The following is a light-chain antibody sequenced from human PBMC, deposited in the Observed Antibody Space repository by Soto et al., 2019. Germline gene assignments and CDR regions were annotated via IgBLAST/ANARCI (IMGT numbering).Light chain of an antibody. V-gene: IGKV3-20*01. CDR3: QQYGSSPPRT. J-gene: IGKJ1*01. Sequence: EIVLTQSPGTLSLSPGERATLSCRASQSVSSSNLAWYQQKPGQAPRLLIYGASSRATGIPDRFSGSGSGADFTLTISRLEAEDFAVYYCQQYGSSPPRTCGQGTKVEIK. CDR1: QSVSSSN. CDR2: GAS.